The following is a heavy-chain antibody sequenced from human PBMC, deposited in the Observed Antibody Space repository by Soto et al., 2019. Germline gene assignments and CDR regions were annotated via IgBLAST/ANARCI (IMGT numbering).Heavy chain of an antibody. CDR1: GFRFDDYN. J-gene: IGHJ6*02. Sequence: RRLSCAASGFRFDDYNIHWVRQAPGKGLEWVSLITWNGGNTYYADSVKGRLTISRDGTTESVSLQMTSLKREDTGLYYCARETLSFGSALDVWGQGTMVTVSS. V-gene: IGHV3-43*01. CDR3: ARETLSFGSALDV. D-gene: IGHD3-3*01. CDR2: ITWNGGNT.